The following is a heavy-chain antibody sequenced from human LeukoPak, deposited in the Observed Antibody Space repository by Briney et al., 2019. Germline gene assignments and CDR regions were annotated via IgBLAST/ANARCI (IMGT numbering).Heavy chain of an antibody. J-gene: IGHJ6*02. CDR2: IGTAGDT. CDR3: ARATGYYGMDV. V-gene: IGHV3-13*01. CDR1: GFTFSSYD. D-gene: IGHD3-10*01. Sequence: GGSLRLSCAASGFTFSSYDMHWVRQATGKGLEWVSAIGTAGDTYYPGSVKGRLTISRENAKNSLYLQMNGLRAGDTAVYYCARATGYYGMDVWGQGTTVTVSS.